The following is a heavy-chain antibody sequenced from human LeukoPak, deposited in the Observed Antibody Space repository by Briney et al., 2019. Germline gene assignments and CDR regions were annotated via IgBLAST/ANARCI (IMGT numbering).Heavy chain of an antibody. CDR2: ISGDGSST. J-gene: IGHJ4*02. CDR3: AKDMVRGDPTGY. Sequence: PGGSLRLSCAASGITFSSYWMHWVRQAPGKGLVWVSRISGDGSSTNYADSVKGRFTISRDNAKNSLYLQMNSLRAEDTALYYCAKDMVRGDPTGYWGQGTLVTVSS. CDR1: GITFSSYW. D-gene: IGHD3-10*01. V-gene: IGHV3-74*01.